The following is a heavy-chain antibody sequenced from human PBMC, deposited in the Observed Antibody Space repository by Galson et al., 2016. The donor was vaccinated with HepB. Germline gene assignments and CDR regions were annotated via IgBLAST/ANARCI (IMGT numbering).Heavy chain of an antibody. CDR3: AATPAVGYCLLTNCYQPFDY. J-gene: IGHJ4*02. CDR1: GFTFGDYT. Sequence: SCAVSGFTFGDYTVHWVRQAPGKGLEWVSGIRWSSGTIAYADSVKGRFTISRDNAKNSLYLQMNSLRPEDTALYYCAATPAVGYCLLTNCYQPFDYWGRGTLVAVSS. D-gene: IGHD2-2*01. CDR2: IRWSSGTI. V-gene: IGHV3-9*01.